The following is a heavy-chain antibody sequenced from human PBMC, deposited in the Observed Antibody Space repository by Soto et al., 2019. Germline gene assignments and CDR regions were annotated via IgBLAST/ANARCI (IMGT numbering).Heavy chain of an antibody. V-gene: IGHV3-30*03. CDR1: GFTFSDYA. CDR3: ARDRYGSGPYYYYGMDV. J-gene: IGHJ6*02. Sequence: LRLSCAASGFTFSDYAMHWVRQAPGKGLEWVTVVSHDGRNTHYADSVKGRFTISRDNSKNTVNLQMTSLRAEDTAVYYCARDRYGSGPYYYYGMDVWGQGTTVTVSS. CDR2: VSHDGRNT. D-gene: IGHD3-10*01.